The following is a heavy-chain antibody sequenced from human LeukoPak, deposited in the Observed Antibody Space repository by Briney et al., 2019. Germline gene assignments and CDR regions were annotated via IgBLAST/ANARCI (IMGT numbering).Heavy chain of an antibody. J-gene: IGHJ4*02. Sequence: PSETLSLTCTVFGGSINSGTFYWGWIRQPPGKGLEWIGSMYYDGSSYYNPSLKSRVTTSVDTSKNQFSLKLTSVTAADTAVYFCARRSDSGSDDGEDYFDYWGQGTLVTVSS. D-gene: IGHD1-26*01. CDR2: MYYDGSS. V-gene: IGHV4-39*01. CDR1: GGSINSGTFY. CDR3: ARRSDSGSDDGEDYFDY.